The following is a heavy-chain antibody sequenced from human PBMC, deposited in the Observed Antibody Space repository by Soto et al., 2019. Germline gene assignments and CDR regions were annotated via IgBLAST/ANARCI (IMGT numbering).Heavy chain of an antibody. CDR1: GFTFSTDS. CDR3: ARFVGSGFDY. CDR2: ISTSGATR. D-gene: IGHD6-19*01. V-gene: IGHV3-48*02. J-gene: IGHJ4*02. Sequence: EVQLVESGGGLVQPGGSLRLSCVASGFTFSTDSMNWVRQAPGKGLEWVAHISTSGATRYYADSVKGRFTSSRANAKTSLYLQMDSLRNEDTAVYYCARFVGSGFDYWGQGTLVTVSS.